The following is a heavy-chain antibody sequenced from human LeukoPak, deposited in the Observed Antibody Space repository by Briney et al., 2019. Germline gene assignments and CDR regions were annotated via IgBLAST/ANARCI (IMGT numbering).Heavy chain of an antibody. CDR3: ARGDGYPSLL. D-gene: IGHD5-24*01. J-gene: IGHJ4*02. CDR2: IYYSGST. V-gene: IGHV4-59*01. Sequence: SETLSLTCTVSGGSISSYYWSWIRQPPGKGLEWIGYIYYSGSTNYNPSLKSRVTISVDTSKNQFSLKLSSVTAADTAVYYCARGDGYPSLLWGQGTLVTVSS. CDR1: GGSISSYY.